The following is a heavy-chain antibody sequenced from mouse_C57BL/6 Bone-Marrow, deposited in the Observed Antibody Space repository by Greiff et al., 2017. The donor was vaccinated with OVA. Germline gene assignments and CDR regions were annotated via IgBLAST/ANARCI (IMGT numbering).Heavy chain of an antibody. CDR3: ARKRGYEGYFDV. Sequence: QVQLQQSGPGLVAPSQSLSITCTVSGFSLTSYAISWVRQPPGKGLEWLGVIWPGGGTNYNSALKSRLSISTDNSNSQVFLKMNSLQTDDTARYYCARKRGYEGYFDVWGTGTTGTVSS. CDR1: GFSLTSYA. J-gene: IGHJ1*03. D-gene: IGHD2-2*01. CDR2: IWPGGGT. V-gene: IGHV2-9-1*01.